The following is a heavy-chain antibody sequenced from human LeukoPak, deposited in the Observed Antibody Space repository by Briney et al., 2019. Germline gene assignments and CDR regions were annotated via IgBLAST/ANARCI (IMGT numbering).Heavy chain of an antibody. J-gene: IGHJ4*02. CDR1: GYTFTSYG. Sequence: ASVKVSCKASGYTFTSYGISWVRQAPGQGLEWMGWISAYNGNTNYAQKLQGRVTMTTDTSTSTAYMELRSLRSDDTAVYYCARDQGIAVAGTGLGYWGQGTLVTVSS. CDR2: ISAYNGNT. V-gene: IGHV1-18*01. D-gene: IGHD6-19*01. CDR3: ARDQGIAVAGTGLGY.